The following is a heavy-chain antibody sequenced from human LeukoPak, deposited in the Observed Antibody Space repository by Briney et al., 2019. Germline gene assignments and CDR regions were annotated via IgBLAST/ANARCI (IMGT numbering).Heavy chain of an antibody. D-gene: IGHD5-12*01. CDR2: IYSSGST. CDR1: GGSISSYY. V-gene: IGHV4-59*08. CDR3: ARLSYNSGYDFDN. J-gene: IGHJ4*02. Sequence: SETLSLTCTVSGGSISSYYWSWIRQPPGMGLEWIGYIYSSGSTNYNPSLKSRVTISVDTSKNQFSLRLTSVTAADTAVYYCARLSYNSGYDFDNWGQGTLVTVSS.